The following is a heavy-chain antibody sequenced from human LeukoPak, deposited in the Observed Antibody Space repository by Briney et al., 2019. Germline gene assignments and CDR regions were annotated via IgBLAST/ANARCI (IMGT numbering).Heavy chain of an antibody. CDR3: ARGLFQWLARIDY. CDR1: GGSINNYC. J-gene: IGHJ4*02. D-gene: IGHD6-19*01. Sequence: SETLSLTCTVSGGSINNYCWGWIRQPPGKGLEWIGFFDNSGSTNYNPSLKNRVTIAVDTSKNQVSLKLNSVTAADTAVYYCARGLFQWLARIDYWGQGTLVTVSS. CDR2: FDNSGST. V-gene: IGHV4-59*08.